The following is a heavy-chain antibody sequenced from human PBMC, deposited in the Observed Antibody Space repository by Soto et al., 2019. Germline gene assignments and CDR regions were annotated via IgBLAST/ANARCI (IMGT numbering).Heavy chain of an antibody. V-gene: IGHV1-46*01. CDR2: INPSGRST. CDR3: VRDLGPGDCTKGVCYRVGWYYYYYGMDV. J-gene: IGHJ6*02. Sequence: GASVKVSCKASGYTFTSYYMHWVRQAPGQGLEWMGIINPSGRSTSYAQKFQGRVTMTRDTSTSTVYMELSSLRSEDTAVYYCVRDLGPGDCTKGVCYRVGWYYYYYGMDVWGQGTTVTVSS. CDR1: GYTFTSYY. D-gene: IGHD2-8*01.